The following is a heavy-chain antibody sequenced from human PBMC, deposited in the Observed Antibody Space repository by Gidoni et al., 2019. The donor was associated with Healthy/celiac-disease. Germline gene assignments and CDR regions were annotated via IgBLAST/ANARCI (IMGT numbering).Heavy chain of an antibody. CDR2: ISGSGGST. D-gene: IGHD6-6*01. CDR3: AKERTIAARPPFDY. Sequence: EVQLVEAGGGLVQPEGSLRLSCSSSGSTFTSYSMSWVRQDPGKVLEWVSAISGSGGSTYYAESVRGRFTISRDNSQNTLYLQMNSLRAEDTAVYYCAKERTIAARPPFDYWGQGTLVTVSS. CDR1: GSTFTSYS. V-gene: IGHV3-23*04. J-gene: IGHJ4*02.